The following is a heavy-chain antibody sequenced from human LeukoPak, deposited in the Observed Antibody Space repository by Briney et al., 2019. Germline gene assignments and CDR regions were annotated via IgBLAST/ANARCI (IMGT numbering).Heavy chain of an antibody. CDR3: AKDQLNRFCSAGSCSVTHDY. V-gene: IGHV3-23*01. CDR1: GFLFNSYG. Sequence: GGSLRLSCAAPGFLFNSYGMSWVRQAPGQGLEWVSSITGGTRTTYYTDSVKGRFIISRDNSKNTLYPQMNSLRAEDTAIYYCAKDQLNRFCSAGSCSVTHDYWGQGTLVTVSS. J-gene: IGHJ4*02. D-gene: IGHD2-15*01. CDR2: ITGGTRTT.